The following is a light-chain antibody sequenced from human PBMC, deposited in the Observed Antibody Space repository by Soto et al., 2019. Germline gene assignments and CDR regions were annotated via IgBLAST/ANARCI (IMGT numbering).Light chain of an antibody. Sequence: QSALTQPASVSGSPGQSITISCTGTSSDVGSYNLVSWYQQHPGKAPKLMIYEGSKRPSGVSNRFSGSKSGNTASLTISGIQAEDEADYYCCSYAGSSTFEVAFGGGTKLTVL. CDR1: SSDVGSYNL. J-gene: IGLJ2*01. CDR2: EGS. V-gene: IGLV2-23*03. CDR3: CSYAGSSTFEVA.